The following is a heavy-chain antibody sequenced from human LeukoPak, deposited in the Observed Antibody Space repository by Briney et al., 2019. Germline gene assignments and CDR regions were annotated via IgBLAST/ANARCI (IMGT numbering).Heavy chain of an antibody. CDR2: ISYDGSNK. CDR1: GFTFSSYA. CDR3: ARDYDSSGYWGGLDY. D-gene: IGHD3-22*01. J-gene: IGHJ4*02. V-gene: IGHV3-30-3*01. Sequence: GGSLRLSCAASGFTFSSYAMHWVRQAPGKGLEWVAVISYDGSNKYYADSVKGRFTISRDNSKNTLYLQMNSLRAEDTAVYYCARDYDSSGYWGGLDYWGQGTLVTVSS.